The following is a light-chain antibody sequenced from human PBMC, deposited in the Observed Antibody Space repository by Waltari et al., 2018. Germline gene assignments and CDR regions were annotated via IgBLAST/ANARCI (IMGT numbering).Light chain of an antibody. V-gene: IGKV3-15*01. CDR3: QQYNNWPLT. J-gene: IGKJ4*01. Sequence: EVVMTQSPATLSVSPGESATLSCGAGQRVGGDFAWSQQKPGPAPRLLIYGTITRPTGVTARFSGSGSGTEFTLPLSRLQSEDFAVYYCQQYNNWPLTFGGGTKVEI. CDR1: QRVGGD. CDR2: GTI.